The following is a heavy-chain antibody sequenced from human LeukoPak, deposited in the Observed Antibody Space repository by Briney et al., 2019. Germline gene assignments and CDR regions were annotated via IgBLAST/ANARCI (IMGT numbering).Heavy chain of an antibody. CDR2: ISYDGGTK. D-gene: IGHD6-19*01. Sequence: PGGSLRLSCAASGFTFSSYAMHWVRQPPGKGLEWVAVISYDGGTKYYADSVKGRFTVSRDNSKNTLYLQMNSLRAEDTAVYYCARVVASGWYSFDYWGQGTLVTVSS. V-gene: IGHV3-30-3*01. J-gene: IGHJ4*02. CDR1: GFTFSSYA. CDR3: ARVVASGWYSFDY.